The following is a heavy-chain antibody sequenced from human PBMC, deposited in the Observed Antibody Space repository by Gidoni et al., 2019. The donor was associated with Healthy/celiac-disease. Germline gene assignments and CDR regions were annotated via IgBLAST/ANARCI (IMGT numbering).Heavy chain of an antibody. D-gene: IGHD6-19*01. CDR2: IRSKAYGGTT. J-gene: IGHJ6*02. CDR1: GFTFGDYA. Sequence: EVQLVESGGGLVQPGRSLRLSCTASGFTFGDYAMSWVRQAPGKGLEWVGCIRSKAYGGTTEYAASVKGRFTISRDDSKSIAYLQMNSLKTEDTAVYYCTRDSAYSSGGSDVWGQGTTVTVSS. V-gene: IGHV3-49*04. CDR3: TRDSAYSSGGSDV.